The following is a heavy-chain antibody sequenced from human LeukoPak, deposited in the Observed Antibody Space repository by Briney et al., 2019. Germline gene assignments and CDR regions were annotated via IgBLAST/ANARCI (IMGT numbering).Heavy chain of an antibody. D-gene: IGHD6-13*01. Sequence: ASVKLSYKASGYTFTVYHIHWVRQAPGQGLEWMGRINPYSGDTNFAQKFQGRVTMTRDTSITTAYMDLSSLTPDDTAVYFCARDQGSLTRSWYTGYWGQGTQVTVSS. V-gene: IGHV1-2*06. CDR2: INPYSGDT. CDR1: GYTFTVYH. J-gene: IGHJ4*02. CDR3: ARDQGSLTRSWYTGY.